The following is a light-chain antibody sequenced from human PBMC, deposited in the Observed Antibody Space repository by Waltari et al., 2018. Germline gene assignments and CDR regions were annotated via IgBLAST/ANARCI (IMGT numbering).Light chain of an antibody. CDR2: QDT. CDR3: QAWDSNTVV. V-gene: IGLV3-1*01. Sequence: SYELTQPPSVSVSPGQTATITCSGDKLGDKYACWYQQRPGQSPTLVIYQDTKRPSGIPERLSGSNSGNTATLTISGAQAMDEADYYCQAWDSNTVVFGGETKLTVL. CDR1: KLGDKY. J-gene: IGLJ2*01.